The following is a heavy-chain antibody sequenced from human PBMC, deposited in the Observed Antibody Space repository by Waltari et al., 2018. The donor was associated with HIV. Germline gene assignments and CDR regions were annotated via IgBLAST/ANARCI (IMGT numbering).Heavy chain of an antibody. CDR1: GMWFGSYW. CDR2: RKPGGRLQ. Sequence: EVQLVEAGGGLVQAGGSRRLSFAASGMWFGSYWMTWVRQAPGKGLWWVANRKPGGRLQYYVDCVEGRFTISRYDAINSLYLQMNSLRAEDTGGYYCARYGAVEGIYYYYGMDVWGQGTAVTVSS. D-gene: IGHD6-19*01. V-gene: IGHV3-7*01. J-gene: IGHJ6*02. CDR3: ARYGAVEGIYYYYGMDV.